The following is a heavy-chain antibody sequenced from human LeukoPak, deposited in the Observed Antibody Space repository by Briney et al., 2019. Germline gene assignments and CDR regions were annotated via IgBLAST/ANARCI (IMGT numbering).Heavy chain of an antibody. CDR2: IYYSGST. Sequence: SETLSLTCAVSGGSISSGGYSWSWIRQPPGKGLEWLGYIYYSGSTYYNPSLKSRVTISVDTSKNQFSLKLSSVTAADTAVYYCASRATYGDYPDYWGQGTLVTVSS. CDR3: ASRATYGDYPDY. CDR1: GGSISSGGYS. V-gene: IGHV4-30-4*07. J-gene: IGHJ4*02. D-gene: IGHD4-17*01.